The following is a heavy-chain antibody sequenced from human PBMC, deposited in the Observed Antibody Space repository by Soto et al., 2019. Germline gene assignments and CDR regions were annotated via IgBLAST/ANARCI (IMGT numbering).Heavy chain of an antibody. CDR3: AKEYYYDSSGYYPIYFDY. J-gene: IGHJ4*02. CDR2: ISGSGGST. Sequence: LRLSCAASGFTFSSYAMSWVRQAPGKGLEWVSAISGSGGSTYYADSVKGRFTISRDNSKNTLYLQMNSLRAEDTAVYYCAKEYYYDSSGYYPIYFDYWGQGTLVTVSS. CDR1: GFTFSSYA. V-gene: IGHV3-23*01. D-gene: IGHD3-22*01.